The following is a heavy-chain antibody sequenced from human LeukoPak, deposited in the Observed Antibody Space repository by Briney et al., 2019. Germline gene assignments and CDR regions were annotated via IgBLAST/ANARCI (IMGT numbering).Heavy chain of an antibody. CDR1: GFIFSSHH. CDR2: ISYDDSFI. D-gene: IGHD3-22*01. V-gene: IGHV3-21*01. CDR3: ARGANKYYYYDSSGPLPLYGLDA. J-gene: IGHJ6*02. Sequence: GGSLRLSCAASGFIFSSHHMYWVRQPPGKGLEWVSSISYDDSFIYYGNSMKGRFTISRDNANNLLYLQMNSLRAEDTAVYYCARGANKYYYYDSSGPLPLYGLDAWGQGTTVTVSS.